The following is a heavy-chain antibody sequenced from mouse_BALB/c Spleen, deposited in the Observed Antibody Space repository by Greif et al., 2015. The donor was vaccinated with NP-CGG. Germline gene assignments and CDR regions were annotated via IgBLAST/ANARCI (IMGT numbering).Heavy chain of an antibody. Sequence: EVKVVESGGGLVKPGGSLKLSCAASGFTFSDYYMYWVRQTPEKRLVWVATISDGGSYTYYPDSVKGRFTISRDYAKNNLYLQMSSLKSEDTAMYYCARDDRYDGAWFAYWGQGTLVTVSA. CDR1: GFTFSDYY. CDR3: ARDDRYDGAWFAY. CDR2: ISDGGSYT. D-gene: IGHD2-14*01. V-gene: IGHV5-4*02. J-gene: IGHJ3*01.